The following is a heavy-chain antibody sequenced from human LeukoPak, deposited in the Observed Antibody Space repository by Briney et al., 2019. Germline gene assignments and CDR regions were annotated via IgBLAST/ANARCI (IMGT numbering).Heavy chain of an antibody. CDR3: AKDSDSSSFDY. Sequence: GASVKVSCTASGYTFTSYYIHWVRQATGQGLEWMGIINPSDGGTTYAQKFQGRVTVTRDTSTSTVYMELSSLRSEDTAVYYCAKDSDSSSFDYWGQGTLVTVSS. V-gene: IGHV1-46*01. D-gene: IGHD6-6*01. J-gene: IGHJ4*02. CDR2: INPSDGGT. CDR1: GYTFTSYY.